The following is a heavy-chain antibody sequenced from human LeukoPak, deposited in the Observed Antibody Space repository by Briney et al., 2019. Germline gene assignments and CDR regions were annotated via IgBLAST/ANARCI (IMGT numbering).Heavy chain of an antibody. Sequence: ASVKVSCKASGYTFTSYGISWVRQAPGQGLEWMGWISAYNGNTNYAQKFQGRVTITADKSTSTAYMELSSLRSEDTAVYYCARGSRSGYYRLDYWGQGTLVTVSS. D-gene: IGHD3-3*01. CDR3: ARGSRSGYYRLDY. V-gene: IGHV1-18*01. J-gene: IGHJ4*02. CDR1: GYTFTSYG. CDR2: ISAYNGNT.